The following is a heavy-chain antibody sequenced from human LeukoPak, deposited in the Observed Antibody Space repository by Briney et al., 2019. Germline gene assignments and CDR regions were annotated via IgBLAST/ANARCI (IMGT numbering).Heavy chain of an antibody. V-gene: IGHV1-2*02. Sequence: ASVKVSCKASGYTFTGYYMHWVRQAPGQGLEWMGWINPTSGGTKYAQKFQGRVTMTRDTSISTAYMELNTLRSDDTAVYYCARGKGYYGSGRPYYYYMDVWGKGTTVTVSS. CDR3: ARGKGYYGSGRPYYYYMDV. CDR1: GYTFTGYY. J-gene: IGHJ6*03. CDR2: INPTSGGT. D-gene: IGHD3-10*01.